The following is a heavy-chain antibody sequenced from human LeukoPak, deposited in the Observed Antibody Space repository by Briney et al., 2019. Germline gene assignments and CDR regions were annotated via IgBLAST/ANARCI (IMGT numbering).Heavy chain of an antibody. J-gene: IGHJ4*02. CDR1: GYTFTSYG. V-gene: IGHV1-18*01. D-gene: IGHD6-13*01. Sequence: GASVKVSCKASGYTFTSYGISWVRQAPGQGLEYMGRISAYNGNTKNAQNLQGRVTMTTDTSTSTAYMELRSLRSDDTAVYYCARTSSTWYGGVGDYWGQGTLVTVSS. CDR3: ARTSSTWYGGVGDY. CDR2: ISAYNGNT.